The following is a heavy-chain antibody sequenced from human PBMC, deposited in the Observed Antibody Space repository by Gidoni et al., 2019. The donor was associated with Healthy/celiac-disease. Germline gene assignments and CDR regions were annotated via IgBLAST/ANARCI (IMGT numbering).Heavy chain of an antibody. V-gene: IGHV3-66*01. CDR1: GVTVSSNY. CDR3: ARDEGTSGGGDY. Sequence: EVQLVESGGGLVQPGGSLRLSCAASGVTVSSNYMSWVRPAPGKGLEWVSVIDSGGSTYYADSVKGRFTISRDNSKNTLYLQMNSLRAEDTAVYYCARDEGTSGGGDYWGQGTLVTVSS. CDR2: IDSGGST. J-gene: IGHJ4*02. D-gene: IGHD3-16*01.